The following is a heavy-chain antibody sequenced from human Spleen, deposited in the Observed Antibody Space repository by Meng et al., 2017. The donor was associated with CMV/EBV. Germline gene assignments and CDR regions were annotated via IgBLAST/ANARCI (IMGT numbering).Heavy chain of an antibody. CDR1: VASTRTGVYY. J-gene: IGHJ2*01. Sequence: SVASTRTGVYYYRWIRQHPVKCLESIGYIYNDDSTDYNPPLKSRVTISLYTSKNHFSLRRSTMTAADTAVYSCASRSKLGCNWYFDLWGRGTLVTVSS. CDR2: IYNDDST. CDR3: ASRSKLGCNWYFDL. V-gene: IGHV4-31*02. D-gene: IGHD7-27*01.